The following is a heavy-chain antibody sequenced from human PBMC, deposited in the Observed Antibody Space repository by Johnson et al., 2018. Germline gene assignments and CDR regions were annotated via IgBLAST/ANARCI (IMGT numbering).Heavy chain of an antibody. V-gene: IGHV3-23*04. CDR3: TTDPAPETPYYYYYYMDV. CDR1: GFTFSNYA. Sequence: EVQLVESGGGLVQXGGSXRLXCAASGFTFSNYAMNWVRQAPGKGLEWVSAISGSGGSTYYADSVKGRFNISRDNSKNTLYLQMNSLKTADTAVYYCTTDPAPETPYYYYYYMDVWGKGTTVTVSS. D-gene: IGHD2-2*01. J-gene: IGHJ6*03. CDR2: ISGSGGST.